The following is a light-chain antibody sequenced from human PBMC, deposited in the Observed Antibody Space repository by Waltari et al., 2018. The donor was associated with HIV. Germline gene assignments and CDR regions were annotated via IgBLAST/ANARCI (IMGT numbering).Light chain of an antibody. Sequence: DIYVTQSPPSLAASVGDRVTITCRASESIISYLNWYHQSHGKAPTLLIFGTSTLQDGVPSRCSGSGSETEFALSIAGLQREDFGTYFCQQTFSPPRTFGPGT. CDR3: QQTFSPPRT. CDR2: GTS. J-gene: IGKJ2*01. V-gene: IGKV1-39*01. CDR1: ESIISY.